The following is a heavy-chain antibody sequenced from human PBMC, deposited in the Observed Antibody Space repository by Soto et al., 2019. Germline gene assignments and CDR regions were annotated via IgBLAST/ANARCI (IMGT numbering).Heavy chain of an antibody. CDR2: ISSSSSAI. CDR3: ATTRSGYYYLDAFDI. V-gene: IGHV3-48*02. J-gene: IGHJ3*02. D-gene: IGHD3-22*01. CDR1: GFTFSSYN. Sequence: EVQLVESGGGLVQPGGSLRLSCAASGFTFSSYNMNWVRQAPGKGLEWVSYISSSSSAIYYADSVKGRFTISRDNAKNALYLQMNSLRDEDTAVYYCATTRSGYYYLDAFDIWCQGTMVTVSS.